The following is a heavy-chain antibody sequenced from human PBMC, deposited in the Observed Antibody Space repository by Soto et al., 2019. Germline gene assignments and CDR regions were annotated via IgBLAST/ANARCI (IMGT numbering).Heavy chain of an antibody. J-gene: IGHJ5*02. CDR3: ARDVLWFGELSWFDP. D-gene: IGHD3-10*01. CDR1: GFTFSDYY. V-gene: IGHV3-11*01. Sequence: PGGSLRLSCAASGFTFSDYYMSWIRQAPGKGLEWVSYISSSGSTIYYADSVKGRFTISRDNAKNSLYLQMNSLRAEDTAVYYCARDVLWFGELSWFDPWGQGTLVTVSS. CDR2: ISSSGSTI.